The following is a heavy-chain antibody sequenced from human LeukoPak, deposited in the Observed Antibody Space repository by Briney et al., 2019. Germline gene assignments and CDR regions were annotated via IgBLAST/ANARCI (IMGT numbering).Heavy chain of an antibody. J-gene: IGHJ5*02. CDR2: ISSSSYI. V-gene: IGHV3-21*01. CDR3: ARGHDYGDYT. D-gene: IGHD4-17*01. Sequence: GGSLRLSCAASRFTFSSYAMSWVRQAPGKGLEWVSSISSSSYIYYADPVKGRFTISRDNAKNSLYLQMNSLRAEDTAVYYCARGHDYGDYTWGQGTLVTVSS. CDR1: RFTFSSYA.